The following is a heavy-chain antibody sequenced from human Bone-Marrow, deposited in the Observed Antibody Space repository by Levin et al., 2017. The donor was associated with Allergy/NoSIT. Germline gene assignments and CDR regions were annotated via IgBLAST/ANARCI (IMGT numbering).Heavy chain of an antibody. V-gene: IGHV3-43*01. D-gene: IGHD4-17*01. CDR1: GFKFDDYT. Sequence: GGSLRLSCAASGFKFDDYTIHWVRQPPGKGLEWVSLITWDGSRTLNADSVKGRFTISRDNNKNSLHLQMNSLGSEDSAMYYCVRGSGETTSFDYWGQGSLVTVSS. CDR2: ITWDGSRT. CDR3: VRGSGETTSFDY. J-gene: IGHJ4*02.